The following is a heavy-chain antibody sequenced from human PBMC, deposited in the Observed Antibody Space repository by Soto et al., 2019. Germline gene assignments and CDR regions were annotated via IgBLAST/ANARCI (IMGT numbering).Heavy chain of an antibody. Sequence: SETLSLTCTVSGGSISSGGYYWSWIRQHPGKGLEWIGYIYYSGSTYYNPSLKSRVTISVDTSKNQFSLKLSSVTAADTAVYYCASIEEAALAYYIDYWGQGTLVTVSS. D-gene: IGHD6-6*01. V-gene: IGHV4-31*03. CDR2: IYYSGST. CDR1: GGSISSGGYY. J-gene: IGHJ4*02. CDR3: ASIEEAALAYYIDY.